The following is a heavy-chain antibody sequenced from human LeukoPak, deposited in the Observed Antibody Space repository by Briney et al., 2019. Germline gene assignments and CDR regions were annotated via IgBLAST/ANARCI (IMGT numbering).Heavy chain of an antibody. D-gene: IGHD4-17*01. J-gene: IGHJ4*02. CDR2: INPDGSYT. CDR1: GFTLSNYW. V-gene: IGHV3-74*01. CDR3: ARDPMTLVTSRSAVDGNPPEY. Sequence: GGSLRLSCAASGFTLSNYWMSWVRQAPGKGLVWVSRINPDGSYTAYADSVKGRFTISRDNAKNALYLQMNTLGAEDTAVYYCARDPMTLVTSRSAVDGNPPEYWGLGTLVTVSS.